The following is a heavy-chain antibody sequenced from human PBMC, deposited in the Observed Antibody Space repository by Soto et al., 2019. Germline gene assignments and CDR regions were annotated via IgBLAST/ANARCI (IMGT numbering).Heavy chain of an antibody. Sequence: QVQLVQSGAEVKKPGASVKVSCKASGYTFTSYDINWVRQATGQGLEWMGWMNPNSGNTGYAQKFQGRVTMTRNTSIGTAYMELSSLRSEDTAVYYCARWPDGYYYYGMDVWGQGTTVIVSS. J-gene: IGHJ6*02. V-gene: IGHV1-8*01. CDR3: ARWPDGYYYYGMDV. CDR1: GYTFTSYD. CDR2: MNPNSGNT.